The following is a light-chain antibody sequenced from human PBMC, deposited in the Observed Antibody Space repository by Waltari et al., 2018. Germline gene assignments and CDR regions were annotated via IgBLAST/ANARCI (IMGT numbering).Light chain of an antibody. CDR3: QQYLTSPPKLT. J-gene: IGKJ4*01. CDR1: QSVSSSY. CDR2: GAS. Sequence: ESVLTQSPGTLSLSPGERATLSCRASQSVSSSYLAWYQQKPDQAPRLLIYGASNRATGIPDRFSGSGSGTDFTLTISRLEPEDFAVYYCQQYLTSPPKLTFGGGTKVEIK. V-gene: IGKV3-20*01.